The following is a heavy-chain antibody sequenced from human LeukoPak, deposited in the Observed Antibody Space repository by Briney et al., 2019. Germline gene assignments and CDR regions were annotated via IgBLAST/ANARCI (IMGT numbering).Heavy chain of an antibody. Sequence: VGSLRLSCAASGFTFSSSDMHWVRQPTGKGLEWVSAIGTIGDTYYPGSVKGRFTISRENAKNTLYLQMNSLRAGDTAVYYCVREGVSSSWNTWYFDLWGRGTLVTVSS. D-gene: IGHD6-13*01. CDR2: IGTIGDT. V-gene: IGHV3-13*01. CDR3: VREGVSSSWNTWYFDL. J-gene: IGHJ2*01. CDR1: GFTFSSSD.